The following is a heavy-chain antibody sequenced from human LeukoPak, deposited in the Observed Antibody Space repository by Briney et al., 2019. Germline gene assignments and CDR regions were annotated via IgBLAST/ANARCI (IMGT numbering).Heavy chain of an antibody. J-gene: IGHJ4*02. Sequence: PGGSLRLSCAASGXTFSSYSVNWVRQAPGKGLEWVSSISSSSSYIYYADSVKGRFTISRDNAKNSLYLQMNSLRAEDTAVYYCARGGYGDYTTGYWGQGTLVTVSS. CDR1: GXTFSSYS. CDR3: ARGGYGDYTTGY. CDR2: ISSSSSYI. V-gene: IGHV3-21*01. D-gene: IGHD4-17*01.